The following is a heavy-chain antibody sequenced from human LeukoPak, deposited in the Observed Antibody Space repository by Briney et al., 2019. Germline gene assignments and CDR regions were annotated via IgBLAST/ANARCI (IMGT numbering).Heavy chain of an antibody. CDR3: ARDPDILLGVDFDY. CDR2: INQDGSKQ. D-gene: IGHD2-21*01. CDR1: RFTFSSYG. Sequence: PGGSLRLSCAASRFTFSSYGMHWVRQAPGKGLEWVANINQDGSKQNYVDSVKGRFTVSRDNAQNSLYLQMHSLRAEDTAVYYCARDPDILLGVDFDYWGQGALVIVSS. J-gene: IGHJ4*02. V-gene: IGHV3-7*01.